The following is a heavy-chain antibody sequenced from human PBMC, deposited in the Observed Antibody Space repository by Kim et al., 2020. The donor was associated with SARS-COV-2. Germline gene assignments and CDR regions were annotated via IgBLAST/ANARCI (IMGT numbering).Heavy chain of an antibody. J-gene: IGHJ3*02. D-gene: IGHD3-10*01. CDR2: IYYSGST. V-gene: IGHV4-31*03. CDR1: GGSISSGGYY. Sequence: SETLSLTCTVSGGSISSGGYYWSWIRQHPGKGLEGIGYIYYSGSTYYNPSLKSRVTISVDTSKNQFSLKLSSVTAADTAVYYCTRARSITMVRALGSAFDIWGQGTMLTVSS. CDR3: TRARSITMVRALGSAFDI.